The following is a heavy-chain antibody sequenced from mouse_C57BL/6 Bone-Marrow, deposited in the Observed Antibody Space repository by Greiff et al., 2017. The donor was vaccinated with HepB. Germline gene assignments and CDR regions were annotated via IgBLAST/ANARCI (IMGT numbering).Heavy chain of an antibody. CDR2: IWSDGST. Sequence: VQLVESGPGLVAPSQSLSITCTVSGFSLTSYGVHWVRQPPGKGLEWLVVIWSDGSTTYNSALKSRLSISKDNSKSHVFLKMNSLQTDDTAMYYCARHDPLPYGSSYSYAMDYWGQGTSVTVSS. CDR1: GFSLTSYG. V-gene: IGHV2-6*02. J-gene: IGHJ4*01. CDR3: ARHDPLPYGSSYSYAMDY. D-gene: IGHD1-1*01.